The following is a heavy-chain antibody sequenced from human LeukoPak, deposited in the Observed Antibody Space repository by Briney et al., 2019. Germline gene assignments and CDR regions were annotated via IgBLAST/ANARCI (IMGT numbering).Heavy chain of an antibody. D-gene: IGHD3-3*01. Sequence: ASVKVSCKASGYTFTSYGISWVRQAPGQGLEWMGWISAYNGNTNYAQKFQGRVTITADESTSTAYMELSSLRSEDTAVYYCARAGSGYPSYYFDYWGQGTLVTVSS. V-gene: IGHV1-18*01. CDR1: GYTFTSYG. CDR3: ARAGSGYPSYYFDY. J-gene: IGHJ4*02. CDR2: ISAYNGNT.